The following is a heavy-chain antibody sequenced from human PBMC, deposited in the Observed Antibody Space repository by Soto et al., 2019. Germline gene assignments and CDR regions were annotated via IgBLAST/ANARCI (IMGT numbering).Heavy chain of an antibody. J-gene: IGHJ5*02. Sequence: PGESLKISCKGSGYSFTSYWIGWVRQMPGKGLEWMGIIYPGDSDTRYSPSFQGQVTISADKSISTAYLQWSSLKASDTAMYYCARSKYCGGDCYPQLGFDPWGQGTLVTVSS. CDR3: ARSKYCGGDCYPQLGFDP. V-gene: IGHV5-51*01. CDR1: GYSFTSYW. D-gene: IGHD2-21*02. CDR2: IYPGDSDT.